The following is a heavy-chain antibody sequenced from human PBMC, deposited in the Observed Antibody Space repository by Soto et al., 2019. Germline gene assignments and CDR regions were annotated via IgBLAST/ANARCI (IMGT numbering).Heavy chain of an antibody. D-gene: IGHD2-21*02. Sequence: EVSLEESGGGLAQPGESLRLSCLASGFPFTNYWMHWVRQAPGKGLEWVARIKTDGSKTSYAESVKGRFTISRDNAKNTLHLQMNSLRVEDTAVSYCMSAVTATPDYWGQGTLVTVSS. V-gene: IGHV3-74*01. CDR2: IKTDGSKT. J-gene: IGHJ4*02. CDR3: MSAVTATPDY. CDR1: GFPFTNYW.